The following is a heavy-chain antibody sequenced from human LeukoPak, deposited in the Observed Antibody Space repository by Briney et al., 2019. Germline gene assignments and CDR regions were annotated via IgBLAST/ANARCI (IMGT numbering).Heavy chain of an antibody. D-gene: IGHD2-2*01. Sequence: ASVKVSCKASGYTFTSYYMHWVRQAPGQGLEWMGIINPSGGSTNYAQKFQGRVTITADESTSTAYMELSSLRSEDTAVYYCAIVGYCSSTSCYYWFDPWGQGTLVTVSS. J-gene: IGHJ5*02. CDR3: AIVGYCSSTSCYYWFDP. CDR2: INPSGGST. CDR1: GYTFTSYY. V-gene: IGHV1-46*01.